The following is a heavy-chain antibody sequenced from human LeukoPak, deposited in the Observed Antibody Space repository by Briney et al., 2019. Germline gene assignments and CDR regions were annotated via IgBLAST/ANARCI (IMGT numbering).Heavy chain of an antibody. Sequence: PSETLSLTCTVSGGSISSGDYYWSWIRQPPGKGLEWIGYIYYSGSTYHNPSLKSRVTISVDTSKNQFSLKLSSATAADTAVYYCATKMGPIQLWNLMAFDYWGQGTLITVPS. D-gene: IGHD5-18*01. CDR1: GGSISSGDYY. CDR3: ATKMGPIQLWNLMAFDY. J-gene: IGHJ4*02. V-gene: IGHV4-30-4*08. CDR2: IYYSGST.